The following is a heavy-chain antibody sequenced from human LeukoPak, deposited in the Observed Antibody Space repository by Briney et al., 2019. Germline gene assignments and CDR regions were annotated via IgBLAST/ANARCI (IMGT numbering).Heavy chain of an antibody. D-gene: IGHD5-18*01. CDR1: GYSFTSYW. CDR2: NYPGDSDT. J-gene: IGHJ4*02. CDR3: ARRGEAMDPFDY. V-gene: IGHV5-51*01. Sequence: GESLKISCKDSGYSFTSYWIGRVRQMPGKGLEWMGINYPGDSDTRYGPSFQGQVTISADKSINTAYLQWSSLKASDTAIYYCARRGEAMDPFDYWGQGTLVTVSS.